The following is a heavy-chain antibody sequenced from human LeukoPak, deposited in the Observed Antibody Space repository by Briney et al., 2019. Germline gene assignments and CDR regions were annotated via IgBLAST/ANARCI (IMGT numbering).Heavy chain of an antibody. Sequence: KSSETLSLTCTVSGGSISSSSYYWGWIRQPPGKGLEWIGSIYYSGSTYYNPSLKSRVTISVDTSKNQFSLKLSSVTAADTAVYYCATGLGLVWELLQDYWGQGTLVTVSS. CDR3: ATGLGLVWELLQDY. J-gene: IGHJ4*02. CDR2: IYYSGST. V-gene: IGHV4-39*07. D-gene: IGHD1-26*01. CDR1: GGSISSSSYY.